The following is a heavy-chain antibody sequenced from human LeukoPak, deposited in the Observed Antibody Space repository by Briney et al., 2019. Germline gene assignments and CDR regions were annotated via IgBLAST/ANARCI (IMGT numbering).Heavy chain of an antibody. Sequence: GGSLRLSCAASGFTFSNYAMSWVRQAPGKGLEWVSIITGSGGSTYYADSVKGRFTISRDNSKNTLYLQMNSLRAEDTAVYYCAKGFYGDYVPLVYWGQGTLVTVSS. D-gene: IGHD4-17*01. CDR1: GFTFSNYA. CDR2: ITGSGGST. J-gene: IGHJ4*02. CDR3: AKGFYGDYVPLVY. V-gene: IGHV3-23*01.